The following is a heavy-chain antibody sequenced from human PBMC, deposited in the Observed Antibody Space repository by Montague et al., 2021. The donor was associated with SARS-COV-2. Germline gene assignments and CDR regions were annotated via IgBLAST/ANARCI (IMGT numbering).Heavy chain of an antibody. V-gene: IGHV4-34*01. CDR1: GGSFSGYY. D-gene: IGHD2-2*02. CDR2: INHGGST. CDR3: ARLRDGVVPSPILGIGPYFTYYYMDV. Sequence: SETLSLTCAVHGGSFSGYYWNWIRQRPGKGLEWIGEINHGGSTNYNPSLKNRLTISTDTSENQFSLKLTSVAATDTAVYYCARLRDGVVPSPILGIGPYFTYYYMDVWAKGTTVTVS. J-gene: IGHJ6*03.